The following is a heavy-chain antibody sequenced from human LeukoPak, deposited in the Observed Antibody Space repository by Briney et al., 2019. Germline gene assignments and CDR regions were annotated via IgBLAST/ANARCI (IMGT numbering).Heavy chain of an antibody. CDR1: GFTFDDYG. CDR3: ARSWAAAGLYYFDY. CDR2: INWNGGST. J-gene: IGHJ4*02. Sequence: PGGSLRLSCAASGFTFDDYGMSWVRQAPGKGLEWVSGINWNGGSTGYADSVKGRFTISRDNAKNSLYLQMNSLRAEDTALYYCARSWAAAGLYYFDYWGQGTLVTVSS. V-gene: IGHV3-20*04. D-gene: IGHD6-13*01.